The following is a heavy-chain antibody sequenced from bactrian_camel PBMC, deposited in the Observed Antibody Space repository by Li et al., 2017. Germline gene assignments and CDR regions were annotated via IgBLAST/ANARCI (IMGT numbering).Heavy chain of an antibody. V-gene: IGHV3-2*01. CDR2: IYSDSSNS. J-gene: IGHJ6*01. CDR3: ARGGYGGGMGY. D-gene: IGHD6*01. Sequence: VQLVESGGGLVQPGDSLRVSCAVSGFTSSRAYMSWVRQAPGKAPEWVSSIYSDSSNSYSADSVEGRFTISRDDAKNTLYLQMNSLKHEDTALYYCARGGYGGGMGYWGQGTQVTVS. CDR1: GFTSSRAY.